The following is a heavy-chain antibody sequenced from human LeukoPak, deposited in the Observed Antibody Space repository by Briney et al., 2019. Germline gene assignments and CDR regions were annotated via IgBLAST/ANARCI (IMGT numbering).Heavy chain of an antibody. CDR1: GYSFTSYW. Sequence: GESLKISCKGSGYSFTSYWIGWVRQMPGKGLEWMGIIYPGDSDTRYSPSFQGQVTISADKSISTAYLQWSSLKASDTAMYYCARALKTYYDFWSGYEPLNPPDYWGQGTLVTVSS. D-gene: IGHD3-3*01. V-gene: IGHV5-51*01. CDR2: IYPGDSDT. J-gene: IGHJ4*02. CDR3: ARALKTYYDFWSGYEPLNPPDY.